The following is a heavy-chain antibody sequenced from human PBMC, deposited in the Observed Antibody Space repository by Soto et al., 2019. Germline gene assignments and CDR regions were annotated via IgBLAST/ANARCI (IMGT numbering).Heavy chain of an antibody. CDR3: AKHRQLAKYYFDY. J-gene: IGHJ4*02. Sequence: GESLKISCAASGFTFSSYGMHWVRQAPGKGLEWVAVISYDGSNKYYADSVKGRFTISRDNSKNTLYLQMNSLRAEDTAVYYCAKHRQLAKYYFDYWGQGTLVTVSS. D-gene: IGHD6-6*01. CDR2: ISYDGSNK. CDR1: GFTFSSYG. V-gene: IGHV3-30*18.